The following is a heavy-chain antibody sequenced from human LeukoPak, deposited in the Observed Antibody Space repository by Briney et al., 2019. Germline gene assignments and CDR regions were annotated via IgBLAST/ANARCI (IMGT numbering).Heavy chain of an antibody. D-gene: IGHD3-3*01. J-gene: IGHJ4*02. V-gene: IGHV3-11*04. CDR2: ISSSGGTI. CDR1: GFTFSDYY. CDR3: ARDWSDFWSGYYGTHNDY. Sequence: GGSLRLSCAASGFTFSDYYMTWIRQAPGKGLEWVSYISSSGGTIYYADSVKGRFTISRDNAKNSLYLQMNSLRADDTAVYYCARDWSDFWSGYYGTHNDYWGQGTLVTVSS.